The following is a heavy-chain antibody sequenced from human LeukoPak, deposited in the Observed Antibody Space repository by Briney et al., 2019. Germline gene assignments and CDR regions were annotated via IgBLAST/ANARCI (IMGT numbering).Heavy chain of an antibody. CDR2: IWYDGSNK. CDR1: GFTFSSHG. CDR3: ARLDWSYYGMDV. D-gene: IGHD2-21*01. J-gene: IGHJ6*02. V-gene: IGHV3-33*01. Sequence: PGGSLRLSCAASGFTFSSHGMHWVRQAPGKGLEWVAVIWYDGSNKYYADSVKGRFTISRDNAKSSLYLQMNSLRAEDTAVYYCARLDWSYYGMDVWGQGTTVTVSS.